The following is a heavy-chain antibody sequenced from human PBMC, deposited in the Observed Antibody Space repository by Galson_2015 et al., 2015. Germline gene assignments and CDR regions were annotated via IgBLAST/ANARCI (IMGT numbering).Heavy chain of an antibody. CDR2: ISSSSSYI. Sequence: SLRLSCAASGFTFSSYSMNWVRQAPGKGLEWVSSISSSSSYIYYADSVKGRFTISRDNAKNSLYLQMNSLRAEGTAVYYCARDSLQYSSGWPYYYYYGMDVWGQGTTVTVSS. CDR3: ARDSLQYSSGWPYYYYYGMDV. J-gene: IGHJ6*02. CDR1: GFTFSSYS. V-gene: IGHV3-21*01. D-gene: IGHD6-19*01.